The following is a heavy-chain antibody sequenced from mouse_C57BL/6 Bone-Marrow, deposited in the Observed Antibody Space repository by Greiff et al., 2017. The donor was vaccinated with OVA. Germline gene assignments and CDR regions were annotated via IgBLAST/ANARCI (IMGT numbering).Heavy chain of an antibody. CDR2: IYPRSGNT. D-gene: IGHD2-1*01. J-gene: IGHJ2*01. CDR1: GYTFTSYG. V-gene: IGHV1-81*01. Sequence: VQLVESGAELARPGASVKLSCKASGYTFTSYGISWVKQRTGQGLEWIGEIYPRSGNTYYNEKFKGKATLTADKSSSTAYMELRSLTSEDSAVYFCARDNYYGIDYWGQGTTLTVSS. CDR3: ARDNYYGIDY.